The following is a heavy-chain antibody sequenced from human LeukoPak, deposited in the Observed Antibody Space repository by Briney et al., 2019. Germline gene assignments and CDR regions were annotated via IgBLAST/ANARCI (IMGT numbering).Heavy chain of an antibody. CDR1: GGSISSSSYY. V-gene: IGHV4-39*01. Sequence: PSETLSLTCTVSGGSISSSSYYWGWIRQPPGKGLEWIGSIYYSGSTYYNPSLKSRVTISVDTSKNQFSLKLSSVTAADTAVYYCARAVVAATQGLNDYWGQGTLVTVSS. D-gene: IGHD2-15*01. CDR2: IYYSGST. CDR3: ARAVVAATQGLNDY. J-gene: IGHJ4*02.